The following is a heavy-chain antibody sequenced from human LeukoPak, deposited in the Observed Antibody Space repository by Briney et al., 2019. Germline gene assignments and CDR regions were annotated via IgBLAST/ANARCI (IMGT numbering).Heavy chain of an antibody. J-gene: IGHJ3*02. Sequence: SETLSLTCAVSGGSLTGYFWTWIGQPPGKGLEWIGHFYYSGSTNYNPSLKSRVTISVDTSKNQFSLKLSSVTAADTAVYYCAREGYPRAFDIWGQGTMVTVSS. CDR1: GGSLTGYF. V-gene: IGHV4-59*12. CDR2: FYYSGST. CDR3: AREGYPRAFDI. D-gene: IGHD5-12*01.